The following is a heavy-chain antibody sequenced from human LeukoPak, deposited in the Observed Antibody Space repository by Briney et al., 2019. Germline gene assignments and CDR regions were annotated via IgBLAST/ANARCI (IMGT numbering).Heavy chain of an antibody. CDR2: ISTYNDNT. V-gene: IGHV1-18*01. CDR1: GYTFTSYG. Sequence: GASVKVSCKASGYTFTSYGLSWVRQAPGQGLEWMGWISTYNDNTHYAQKFQGRVTVTTDTSTNTAYMELRSLRSDDTAVYYCAREMAVAGSGVIDSWGQGTLVTVSS. CDR3: AREMAVAGSGVIDS. J-gene: IGHJ4*02. D-gene: IGHD6-19*01.